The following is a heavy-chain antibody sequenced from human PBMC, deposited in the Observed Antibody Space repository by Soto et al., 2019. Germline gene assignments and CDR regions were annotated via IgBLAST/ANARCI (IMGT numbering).Heavy chain of an antibody. V-gene: IGHV4-4*02. J-gene: IGHJ4*02. D-gene: IGHD2-2*01. Sequence: SETLSLTCAVSSGSISSSNWWRWVRQPPGKGLEWIGEIYHSGSTNYNPSLKSRVTISVDKSKNQFSLKLSSVTAADTAVYYCARISLRGGYCSSTSCRRIRNFDYWGQGTLVTVSS. CDR2: IYHSGST. CDR3: ARISLRGGYCSSTSCRRIRNFDY. CDR1: SGSISSSNW.